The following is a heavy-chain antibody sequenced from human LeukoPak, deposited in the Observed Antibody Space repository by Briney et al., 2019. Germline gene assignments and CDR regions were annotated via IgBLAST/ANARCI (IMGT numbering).Heavy chain of an antibody. V-gene: IGHV3-23*01. CDR2: ITDSGDDT. J-gene: IGHJ4*02. CDR3: AKDPQNYFDSGGFYNYFDS. D-gene: IGHD3-22*01. CDR1: GFTFSNYA. Sequence: GGSLRLSCAASGFTFSNYAMSWVRQAPGKGLEWVSTITDSGDDTYYADSVQGRFIISRDNSKNTLFLQINSLRAEDTALYFCAKDPQNYFDSGGFYNYFDSWGQGTLVTVSS.